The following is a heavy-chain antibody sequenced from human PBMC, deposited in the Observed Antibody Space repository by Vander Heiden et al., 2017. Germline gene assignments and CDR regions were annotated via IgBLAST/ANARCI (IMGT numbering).Heavy chain of an antibody. J-gene: IGHJ4*02. D-gene: IGHD6-19*01. V-gene: IGHV3-15*01. Sequence: EVQLEESGGGLVKPGGSLRLSCAASGFTFSNAWMSWVRQAPGKGLEWVGRIKSKTDGGTTDYAAPVKGRFTISRDDSKNTLYLQMNSLKTEDTAVYYCTTEGPRGWYYFDYWGQGTLVTVSS. CDR1: GFTFSNAW. CDR3: TTEGPRGWYYFDY. CDR2: IKSKTDGGTT.